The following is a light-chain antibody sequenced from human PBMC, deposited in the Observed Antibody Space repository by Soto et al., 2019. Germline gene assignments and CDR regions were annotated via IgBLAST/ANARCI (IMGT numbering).Light chain of an antibody. Sequence: IQMTQSPSSLSASVGDRVTITCRASQGIRNELGWYQQKPGKAPKVLITAASILQTGVPSRFSGSGSGTDFTLTISSLQPEDFATYYCLQDYNYPRTFGQGTKVDIK. CDR3: LQDYNYPRT. V-gene: IGKV1-6*01. CDR2: AAS. CDR1: QGIRNE. J-gene: IGKJ1*01.